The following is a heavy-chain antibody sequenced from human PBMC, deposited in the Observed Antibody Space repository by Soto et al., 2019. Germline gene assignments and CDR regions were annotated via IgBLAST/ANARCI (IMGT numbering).Heavy chain of an antibody. J-gene: IGHJ4*02. CDR2: LSHEGTQD. V-gene: IGHV3-30*18. CDR3: VKGYCGVACQSYDPLKQFDT. Sequence: QAGGSLRLSCVASGLTFKNYDMHWVRQSPGKGLEWLAILSHEGTQDFYAESLKGRFAVSRDNSKNTLYLQLNSLTTEDTAIYYCVKGYCGVACQSYDPLKQFDTWGQGTLVTVSS. CDR1: GLTFKNYD. D-gene: IGHD2-21*02.